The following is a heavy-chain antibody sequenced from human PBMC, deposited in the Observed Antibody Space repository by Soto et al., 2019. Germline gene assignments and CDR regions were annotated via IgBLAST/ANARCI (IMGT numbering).Heavy chain of an antibody. CDR3: ARDRAYYYGSGSYYKNYFDY. Sequence: SETLSLTCAVYGGSFSGYYWSWIRQPPGKGLEWIGEINHSGSTNYNPSLKSRVTISVDTSKNQFSLKLSSVTAADTAVYYCARDRAYYYGSGSYYKNYFDYWGKGTLVTVS. CDR1: GGSFSGYY. V-gene: IGHV4-34*01. D-gene: IGHD3-10*01. J-gene: IGHJ4*02. CDR2: INHSGST.